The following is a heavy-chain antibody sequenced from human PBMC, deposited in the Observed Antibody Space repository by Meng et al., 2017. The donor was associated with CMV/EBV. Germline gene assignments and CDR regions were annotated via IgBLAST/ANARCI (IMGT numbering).Heavy chain of an antibody. J-gene: IGHJ3*02. CDR1: GFTVSSNY. CDR3: SSNSIVVVPAAIPDDAFDI. CDR2: IYSGGST. D-gene: IGHD2-2*02. Sequence: GESLKISCAASGFTVSSNYMSWVRQAPGKGLEWVSVIYSGGSTYYADSVKGRFTISRDNSKNTLYLQMNSLRAEDTAVYYCSSNSIVVVPAAIPDDAFDIWGQGTMVTVSS. V-gene: IGHV3-53*01.